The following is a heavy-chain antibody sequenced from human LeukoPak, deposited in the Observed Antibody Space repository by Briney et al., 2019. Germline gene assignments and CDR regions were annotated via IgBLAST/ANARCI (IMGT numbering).Heavy chain of an antibody. Sequence: GGSLSLSCAASGFTFRIYSMNWVRQAPGKGLEWVSDSSGSGGSTLYADSVKGRFIVSRDNSKNTLYLQMNSVRAEDTAVYYCAKDLGVYPPEGGFDHWGQGTLVTVS. D-gene: IGHD2-8*02. CDR2: SSGSGGST. J-gene: IGHJ4*02. CDR3: AKDLGVYPPEGGFDH. V-gene: IGHV3-23*01. CDR1: GFTFRIYS.